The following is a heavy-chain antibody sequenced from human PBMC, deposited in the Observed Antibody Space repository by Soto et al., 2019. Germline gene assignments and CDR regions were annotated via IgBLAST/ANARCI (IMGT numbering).Heavy chain of an antibody. J-gene: IGHJ6*03. CDR3: ARDTGYTYMDV. D-gene: IGHD5-12*01. CDR1: GFPFSDYY. V-gene: IGHV3-11*01. Sequence: PGGSLRLSCAASGFPFSDYYMRWIRQAPGKGLEWVSYISSSGSTIFYADSVKGRFTISRDNAKNSLYLQMNSLRGEDTAVYYCARDTGYTYMDVWGKGTTVTVSS. CDR2: ISSSGSTI.